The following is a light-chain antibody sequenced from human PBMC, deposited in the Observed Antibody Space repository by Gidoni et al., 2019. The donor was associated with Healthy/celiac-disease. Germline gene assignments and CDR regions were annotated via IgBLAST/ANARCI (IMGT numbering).Light chain of an antibody. CDR2: GAS. J-gene: IGKJ3*01. V-gene: IGKV3-15*01. CDR1: QSVSSN. Sequence: IVMTQSPATLSVSPGERATLSCRASQSVSSNLAWYQQTPGQAPRLLIYGASTRATGIPARFSGSGSGTEFTLTISSLQSEDFAVYYCQQYNNWPFTFGPGTKVDIK. CDR3: QQYNNWPFT.